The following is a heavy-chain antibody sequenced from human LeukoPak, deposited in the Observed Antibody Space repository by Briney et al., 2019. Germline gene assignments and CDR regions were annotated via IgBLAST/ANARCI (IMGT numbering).Heavy chain of an antibody. CDR1: GFTFDDYG. CDR3: ARVAYYYDSSGYYWDY. Sequence: GGSLRLSCAASGFTFDDYGMSWVRQAPGKGLEWVSGINWNGGSTGYADSVKGRFTISRDNAKNSLYLQMNSLRAEDTALYHCARVAYYYDSSGYYWDYWGQGTLVTVSS. D-gene: IGHD3-22*01. V-gene: IGHV3-20*01. J-gene: IGHJ4*02. CDR2: INWNGGST.